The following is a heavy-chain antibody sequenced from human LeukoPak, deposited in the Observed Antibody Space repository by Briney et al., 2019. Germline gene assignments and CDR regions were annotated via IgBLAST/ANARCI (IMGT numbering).Heavy chain of an antibody. CDR2: IYSGGST. CDR1: GFTISSNY. J-gene: IGHJ4*02. V-gene: IGHV3-66*02. CDR3: ARTMVATFSY. D-gene: IGHD5-12*01. Sequence: PGGSLRLSCAASGFTISSNYMSWVRQAPGKGLEWVSVIYSGGSTYYADSVKGRFTISRDNSKNTLYLQMNSLRAEDTAVYYCARTMVATFSYWGQGTLVTVSS.